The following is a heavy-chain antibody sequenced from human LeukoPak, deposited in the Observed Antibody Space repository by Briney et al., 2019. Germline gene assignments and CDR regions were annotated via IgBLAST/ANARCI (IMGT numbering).Heavy chain of an antibody. CDR3: ARDYDSSGYPYYYHYMDV. Sequence: PGGSLRLSCAASGFTFDDYGMSWVRQAPGKGLEWVSGINWNGGSTGYADSVKGRFTISRDNAKNSLYLQMNSLRAEDTALYYCARDYDSSGYPYYYHYMDVWGKGTTVTVSS. J-gene: IGHJ6*03. D-gene: IGHD3-22*01. CDR2: INWNGGST. V-gene: IGHV3-20*04. CDR1: GFTFDDYG.